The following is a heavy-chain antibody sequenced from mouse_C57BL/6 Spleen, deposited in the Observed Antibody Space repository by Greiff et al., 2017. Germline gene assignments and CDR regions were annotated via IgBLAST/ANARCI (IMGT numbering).Heavy chain of an antibody. CDR1: GFTFSDYG. J-gene: IGHJ4*01. V-gene: IGHV5-17*01. CDR2: ISSGSSTI. CDR3: ASYYYGSRDAMDY. Sequence: EVKVVESGGGLVKPGGSLKLSCAASGFTFSDYGMHWVRQAPEKGLEWVAYISSGSSTIYYADTVKGRFTISRDNAKNTLFLQMTSLRSEDTAMYYCASYYYGSRDAMDYWGQGTSVTVAS. D-gene: IGHD1-1*01.